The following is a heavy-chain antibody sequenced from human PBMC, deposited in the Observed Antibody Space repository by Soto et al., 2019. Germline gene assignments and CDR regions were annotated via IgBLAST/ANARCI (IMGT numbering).Heavy chain of an antibody. J-gene: IGHJ4*02. CDR1: GYTFTCYY. CDR2: INPNSGGT. V-gene: IGHV1-2*04. CDR3: ARGGELRPFDY. D-gene: IGHD1-26*01. Sequence: ASVTVSCTASGYTFTCYYMHWVRQAPGQGLEWMGWINPNSGGTNYAQKFQGWVTMTRDTSISTAYMELSRLRSDDTAVYYCARGGELRPFDYWGQGTLVTVSS.